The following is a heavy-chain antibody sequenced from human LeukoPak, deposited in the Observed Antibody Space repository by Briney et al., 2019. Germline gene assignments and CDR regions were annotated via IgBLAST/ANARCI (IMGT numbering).Heavy chain of an antibody. CDR3: ARVFVKYFQH. J-gene: IGHJ1*01. CDR1: GDSISGSNYY. CDR2: IYYSGST. Sequence: PSETLSLTCTVSGDSISGSNYYWGWIRQPPGKGLEWIGSIYYSGSTYYNPSLKSRVIISVDTSKNQFSLKLSSVTAADTAVYYCARVFVKYFQHWGQGILVTVSS. D-gene: IGHD2/OR15-2a*01. V-gene: IGHV4-39*07.